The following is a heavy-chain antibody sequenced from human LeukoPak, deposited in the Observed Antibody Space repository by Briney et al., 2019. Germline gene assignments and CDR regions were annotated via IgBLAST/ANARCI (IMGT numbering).Heavy chain of an antibody. V-gene: IGHV1-69*04. CDR1: GGTFSSYA. CDR3: ASRYSGYPVYYYYGMDV. J-gene: IGHJ6*02. CDR2: IIPIFGIA. D-gene: IGHD5-12*01. Sequence: ASVKVSCKASGGTFSSYAISWLRQPPGQGLEWMGRIIPIFGIANYAQKFQGRVTITADKSTSTAYMELSSLRSEDTAVYYCASRYSGYPVYYYYGMDVWGQGTTVTVSS.